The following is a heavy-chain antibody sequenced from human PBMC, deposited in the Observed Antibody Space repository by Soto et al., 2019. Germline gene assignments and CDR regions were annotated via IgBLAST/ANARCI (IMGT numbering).Heavy chain of an antibody. V-gene: IGHV3-9*01. CDR3: AKDRGLGVPMRYCSGGSCYSPYFDY. Sequence: EVQLVESGGGLVQPGRSLRLSCAASGFTFDDYAMHWVRQAPGKGLEWVSGISWNSGSIGYADSVKGRFTISRDNAKNSLYLQMNSLRAEDTALYYCAKDRGLGVPMRYCSGGSCYSPYFDYWGQGTLVTVSS. CDR2: ISWNSGSI. J-gene: IGHJ4*02. CDR1: GFTFDDYA. D-gene: IGHD2-15*01.